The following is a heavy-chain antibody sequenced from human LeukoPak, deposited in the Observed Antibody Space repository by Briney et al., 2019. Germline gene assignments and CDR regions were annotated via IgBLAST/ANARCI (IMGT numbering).Heavy chain of an antibody. CDR2: VSFGSSYI. CDR1: GFTFRDYT. V-gene: IGHV3-21*01. D-gene: IGHD2-21*02. CDR3: ARTAQGNPYCGGDCYHYYFDY. Sequence: NPGGSLRLSCAASGFTFRDYTMNWVRQSPGKGLQWVSYVSFGSSYISYADSLKGRFTLSRDNSKNTLYLQMTSLRAEDTAVYYCARTAQGNPYCGGDCYHYYFDYWGQGTLVTVSS. J-gene: IGHJ4*02.